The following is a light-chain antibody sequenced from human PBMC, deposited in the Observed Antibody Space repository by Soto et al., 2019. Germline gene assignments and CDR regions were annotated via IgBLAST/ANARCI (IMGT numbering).Light chain of an antibody. CDR2: EVS. Sequence: QSALPKPPSASGSPGQSVTISCTGTSSDVGGYNYVSWYQQHPGKAPKLMIYEVSKRPSGVPDRFSGSKSGNTAFLTVSGLQAEDEADYYCSSYAGSNNYVFGTGTKVTVL. CDR1: SSDVGGYNY. J-gene: IGLJ1*01. CDR3: SSYAGSNNYV. V-gene: IGLV2-8*01.